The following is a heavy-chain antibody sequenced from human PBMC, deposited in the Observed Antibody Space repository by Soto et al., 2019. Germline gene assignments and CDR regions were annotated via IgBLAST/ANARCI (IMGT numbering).Heavy chain of an antibody. CDR3: AKGVYTWNDGFFDY. Sequence: QVQLVESGGGVVQPGRSLRLSCAASGFTFSSYGMHWVRQAPGKGLEWVAVISYDGINKYYADSVKGRFTISRDNSKNTLYLGMDSLRAEDRAVYYCAKGVYTWNDGFFDYWGQGTLVTVSS. CDR2: ISYDGINK. D-gene: IGHD1-1*01. CDR1: GFTFSSYG. V-gene: IGHV3-30*18. J-gene: IGHJ4*02.